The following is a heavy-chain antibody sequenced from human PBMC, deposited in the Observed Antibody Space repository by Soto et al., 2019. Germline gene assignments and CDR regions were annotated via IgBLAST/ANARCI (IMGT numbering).Heavy chain of an antibody. CDR2: INHGGVT. J-gene: IGHJ4*02. D-gene: IGHD5-12*01. CDR1: GESFSGY. CDR3: ATHRSGAYDFDY. V-gene: IGHV4-34*01. Sequence: QVQLQQWGAGLLKPSETLSLTCAVSGESFSGYWSWIRQPPGKGLEWIGEINHGGVTVYNPSLKIRVSISVDTSIEQLSLRLNSVTAADTAVYYCATHRSGAYDFDYWGQGTLVTVSS.